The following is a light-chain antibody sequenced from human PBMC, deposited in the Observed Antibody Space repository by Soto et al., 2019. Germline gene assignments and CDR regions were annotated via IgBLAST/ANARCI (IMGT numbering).Light chain of an antibody. J-gene: IGKJ4*01. CDR1: QGISNY. CDR2: SAS. V-gene: IGKV1-9*01. CDR3: QQLNSYPFT. Sequence: DTPLTQSPPFLSASVGDRVTITCRASQGISNYLAWYQQKPGKAPKLLIYSASTLQGGVPFRFSGSGSGTEFTLTISSLQPEDFATYYCQQLNSYPFTFGGGTKVEIK.